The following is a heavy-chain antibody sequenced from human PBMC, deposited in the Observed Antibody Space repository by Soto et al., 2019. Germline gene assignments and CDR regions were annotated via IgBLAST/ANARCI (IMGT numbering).Heavy chain of an antibody. CDR1: GGSISSGGYY. CDR3: ATSPYYDSWSGYYNSGVSWFDP. V-gene: IGHV4-31*03. J-gene: IGHJ5*02. CDR2: IYYSGST. Sequence: SETLSLTCTVSGGSISSGGYYWSWIRQHPGKGLEWIGYIYYSGSTYYNPSLKSRVTISVDTSKNQFSLKLSSVTAADTAVYYCATSPYYDSWSGYYNSGVSWFDPWGQGTLVTVAS. D-gene: IGHD3-3*01.